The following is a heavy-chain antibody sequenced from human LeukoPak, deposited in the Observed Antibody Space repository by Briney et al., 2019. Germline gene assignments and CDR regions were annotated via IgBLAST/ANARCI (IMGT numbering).Heavy chain of an antibody. J-gene: IGHJ4*02. CDR2: IRHDGSKK. CDR1: GFTFRSYG. CDR3: AKDSPPTSEWLPDY. Sequence: GGSLRLSCVGSGFTFRSYGMHWVRQAPGKGLEWVAFIRHDGSKKFYADSVKGRFTISRDNSQDTLYLQVDSLRVDDTAVYYCAKDSPPTSEWLPDYWGQGTLVTVSS. V-gene: IGHV3-30*02. D-gene: IGHD5-12*01.